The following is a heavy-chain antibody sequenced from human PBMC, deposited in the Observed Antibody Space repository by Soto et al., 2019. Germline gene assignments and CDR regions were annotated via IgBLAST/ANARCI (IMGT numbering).Heavy chain of an antibody. CDR3: VRNLDDTVTRDY. Sequence: DVQLVESGGGLVKPGESLRLSCAASGFTFSIYSMNWVRQAPGKGLEWVSSIAGTSGNTWYTDSVRGRFTISRDNAKNSLYLQMNRLRAEDTAIYYCVRNLDDTVTRDYWGQGTLVTVSS. D-gene: IGHD4-17*01. J-gene: IGHJ4*02. V-gene: IGHV3-21*01. CDR2: IAGTSGNT. CDR1: GFTFSIYS.